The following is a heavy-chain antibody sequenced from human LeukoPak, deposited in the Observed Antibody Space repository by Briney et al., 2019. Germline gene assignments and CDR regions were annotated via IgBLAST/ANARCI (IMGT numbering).Heavy chain of an antibody. CDR1: GFTFSSYG. J-gene: IGHJ6*02. CDR3: AKGYYYDSSGYVAWDYYYYGMDV. Sequence: GGSLRLSCAASGFTFSSYGMHWVRQAPGKGLEWVAVISYDGSNKYYADSVKGRFTISRDNSKNTLYLQMNSLRAEDTAVYYCAKGYYYDSSGYVAWDYYYYGMDVWGQGTTVTVSS. CDR2: ISYDGSNK. V-gene: IGHV3-30*18. D-gene: IGHD3-22*01.